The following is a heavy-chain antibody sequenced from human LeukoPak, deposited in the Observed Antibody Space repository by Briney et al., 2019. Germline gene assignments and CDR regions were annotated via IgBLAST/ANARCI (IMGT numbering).Heavy chain of an antibody. CDR1: GFTFSSYS. J-gene: IGHJ4*02. V-gene: IGHV3-21*01. CDR2: ISSSSSYI. CDR3: ARDAHSSWSDDY. D-gene: IGHD6-6*01. Sequence: GGSLRLSCAASGFTFSSYSMNWVRQAPGKGLEWVSSISSSSSYIYYADSVKGRFTISRDNAKNSLYLQVNSLRAEDTAVYYCARDAHSSWSDDYWGQGTLVTVSS.